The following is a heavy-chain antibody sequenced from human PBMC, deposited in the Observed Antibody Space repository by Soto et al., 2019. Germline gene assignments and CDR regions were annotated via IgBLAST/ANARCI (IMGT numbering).Heavy chain of an antibody. Sequence: ASLKVSCKASGYTLIMYYIHWMRQAPGQGLEWMGIINPSGGSTTYAQKFQGRVTMTRDTSTSTVYMELSSLRSEDTAVYYCARDEGYKWNDGGWFDPWGQGTLVTVSS. CDR3: ARDEGYKWNDGGWFDP. V-gene: IGHV1-46*01. CDR1: GYTLIMYY. J-gene: IGHJ5*02. CDR2: INPSGGST. D-gene: IGHD1-1*01.